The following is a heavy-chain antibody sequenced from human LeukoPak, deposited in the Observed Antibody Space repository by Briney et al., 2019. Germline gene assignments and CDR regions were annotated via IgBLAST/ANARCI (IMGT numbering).Heavy chain of an antibody. J-gene: IGHJ6*02. Sequence: GGSLRLSCAASGFTFSGYDMSWVRQAPGKGLEWVSYTSSSSSTIYYADSVKSRFTISRDNAKNSLYLQMNSLRAEDTAVYYCARLRYYGMDVWGQGTTVTVSS. V-gene: IGHV3-48*04. CDR2: TSSSSSTI. CDR1: GFTFSGYD. CDR3: ARLRYYGMDV.